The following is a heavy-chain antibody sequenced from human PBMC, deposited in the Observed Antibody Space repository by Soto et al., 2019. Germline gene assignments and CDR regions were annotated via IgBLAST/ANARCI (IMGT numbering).Heavy chain of an antibody. Sequence: SETLSLTCSVSGYSVTSSDYYWAWIRQPPGKGLEWIGSMFYSGLTYYNPSLKSRVTLSVDTSKNQFSVRLNSVTAADTAVYYCPPLSVSPSGLYGIQVWAQGTTVTVS. V-gene: IGHV4-39*01. CDR3: PPLSVSPSGLYGIQV. CDR2: MFYSGLT. CDR1: GYSVTSSDYY. D-gene: IGHD2-15*01. J-gene: IGHJ6*02.